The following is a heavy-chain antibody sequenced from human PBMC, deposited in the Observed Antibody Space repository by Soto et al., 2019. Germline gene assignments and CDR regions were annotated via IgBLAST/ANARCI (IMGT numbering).Heavy chain of an antibody. CDR3: ARDQGIMVRGLRSYGMDV. J-gene: IGHJ6*02. D-gene: IGHD3-10*01. CDR2: ISGSGGST. CDR1: GFTFSSYA. V-gene: IGHV3-23*01. Sequence: GGSLRLSCAASGFTFSSYAMSWVRQAPGKGLEWVSAISGSGGSTYYADSVKGRFTISRDNSKSTVSLHMNSLRAEDTAVYYCARDQGIMVRGLRSYGMDVWGQGTTVTVSS.